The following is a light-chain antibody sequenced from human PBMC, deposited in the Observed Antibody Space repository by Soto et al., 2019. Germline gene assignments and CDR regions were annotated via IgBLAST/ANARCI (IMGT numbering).Light chain of an antibody. J-gene: IGLJ1*01. CDR2: TAG. Sequence: QSVLTQPLSVSASPGQRITISCSGGSSNIGSNTVAWYQHLPGTAPPRLIFTAGQRPSGVPGRFSGSKSGTSASLAISGLQSEDEGDYYCSAWDNSLNGYVFGPGTKVTVL. CDR1: SSNIGSNT. V-gene: IGLV1-44*01. CDR3: SAWDNSLNGYV.